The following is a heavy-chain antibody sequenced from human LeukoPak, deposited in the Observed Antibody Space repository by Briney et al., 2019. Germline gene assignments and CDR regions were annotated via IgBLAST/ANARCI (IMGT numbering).Heavy chain of an antibody. J-gene: IGHJ1*01. CDR3: ASGAAASDLAGSEYFQH. D-gene: IGHD6-13*01. V-gene: IGHV4-31*03. CDR2: IYYSGST. Sequence: SETLSLTCTVSGGSISSGGYYWSWIRQHPGKGLEWIGYIYYSGSTYYNPSLKSRVTISVDTSKNQFSLKLSSVTAADTAVYYCASGAAASDLAGSEYFQHWGQGTLVTVSS. CDR1: GGSISSGGYY.